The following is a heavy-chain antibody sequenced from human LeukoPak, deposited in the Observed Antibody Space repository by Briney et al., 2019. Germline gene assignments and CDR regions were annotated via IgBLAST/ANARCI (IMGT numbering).Heavy chain of an antibody. CDR2: IRYDGSNK. J-gene: IGHJ4*02. D-gene: IGHD6-13*01. Sequence: PGGSLRLSCAASGFTFITYGMHWVRQAPGKGLEWVAFIRYDGSNKNYADSVKGRFTISRDNSKNTLYLQMNSLRAEDTAVYYCAKDLELSSSWYRGSFDYWGQGTLVTVSS. CDR1: GFTFITYG. V-gene: IGHV3-30*02. CDR3: AKDLELSSSWYRGSFDY.